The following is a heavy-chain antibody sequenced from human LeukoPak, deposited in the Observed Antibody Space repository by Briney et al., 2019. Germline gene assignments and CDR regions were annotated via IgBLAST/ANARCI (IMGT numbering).Heavy chain of an antibody. CDR3: AKDKAPRGVIISGY. D-gene: IGHD3-10*01. V-gene: IGHV3-23*01. Sequence: GGSLRLSCVASGFSFSSYAINWVRQAPGRGLEWVSIISGSGDNTNYADSVKGRFTISRDNSKNTLYLQMNSLRAEDTAVYYCAKDKAPRGVIISGYWGQGTLVTVSS. CDR2: ISGSGDNT. J-gene: IGHJ4*02. CDR1: GFSFSSYA.